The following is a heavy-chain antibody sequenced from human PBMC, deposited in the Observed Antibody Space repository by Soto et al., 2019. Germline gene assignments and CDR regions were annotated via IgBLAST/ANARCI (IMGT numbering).Heavy chain of an antibody. J-gene: IGHJ6*02. CDR2: IYSGGST. Sequence: SGFTFSSYALHWVLQAPGKGLEWVSVIYSGGSTYYADSVNCRFTISRDNSKNTLYLQMNSLRAEDTAVYYCARGAYGDYNHYYYYGMDVWGQGTTVTVSS. V-gene: IGHV3-53*01. CDR1: GFTFSSYA. CDR3: ARGAYGDYNHYYYYGMDV. D-gene: IGHD4-17*01.